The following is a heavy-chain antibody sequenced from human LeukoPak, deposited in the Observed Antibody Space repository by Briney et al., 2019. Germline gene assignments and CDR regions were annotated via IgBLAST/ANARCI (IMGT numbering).Heavy chain of an antibody. J-gene: IGHJ3*02. V-gene: IGHV1-69*06. CDR1: GYTFSSYG. D-gene: IGHD2-21*02. CDR3: ASGPGAYCGGDCYSGAFDI. CDR2: IIPIFGTA. Sequence: ASVKVSCKASGYTFSSYGISWVRQAPGQGLEWMGGIIPIFGTANYAQKFQGRVTITADKSTSAAYMELSSLRSEDTAVYYCASGPGAYCGGDCYSGAFDIWGQGTMVTVSS.